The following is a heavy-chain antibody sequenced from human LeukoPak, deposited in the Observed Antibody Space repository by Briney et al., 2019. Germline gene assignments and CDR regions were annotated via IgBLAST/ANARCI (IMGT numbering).Heavy chain of an antibody. CDR1: GFTFSSYA. Sequence: GGSLRLSCAASGFTFSSYAMRWIRQAPGKGLEWVAVISYNGSTKYYADSVKGRFTISRDNSKNSLFLQMNSLSAEDTAVYYCARDDITMIVVVIADAFDIWGQGTMVTVSS. D-gene: IGHD3-22*01. J-gene: IGHJ3*02. CDR3: ARDDITMIVVVIADAFDI. CDR2: ISYNGSTK. V-gene: IGHV3-30-3*01.